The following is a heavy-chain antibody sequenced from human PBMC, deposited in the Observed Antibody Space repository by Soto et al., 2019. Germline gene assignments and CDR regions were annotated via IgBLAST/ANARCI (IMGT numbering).Heavy chain of an antibody. J-gene: IGHJ4*02. CDR1: SGSFSGYY. CDR3: ARAPKVSGSSQTRPDF. D-gene: IGHD6-6*01. Sequence: SETVSLTXSIYSGSFSGYYWSWIRQPPGKGLEWIGEISQSGNTNYSPSLKSRVSISIDTSKKQFSLNLASVSAADTAVYYCARAPKVSGSSQTRPDFWGQGTLVTVSS. CDR2: ISQSGNT. V-gene: IGHV4-34*01.